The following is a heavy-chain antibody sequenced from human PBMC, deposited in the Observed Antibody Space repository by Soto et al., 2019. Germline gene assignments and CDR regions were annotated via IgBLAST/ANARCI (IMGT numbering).Heavy chain of an antibody. J-gene: IGHJ4*02. CDR3: AHRSYNWSYGSVYFDY. Sequence: GPTLVNPTQTLTLTCTFSGFSLSTSGVGVGWIRQPPGKALEWLALIYWNDDKRYSPSLKSRLTITKDTTKNQVVLTMTNMDPVDTATYYCAHRSYNWSYGSVYFDYWGQGTLVTVSS. CDR1: GFSLSTSGVG. D-gene: IGHD1-7*01. CDR2: IYWNDDK. V-gene: IGHV2-5*01.